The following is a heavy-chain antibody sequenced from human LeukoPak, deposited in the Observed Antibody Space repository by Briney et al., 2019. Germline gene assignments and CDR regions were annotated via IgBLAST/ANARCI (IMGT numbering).Heavy chain of an antibody. D-gene: IGHD5-18*01. CDR3: ARESHTAMVYYFDY. CDR2: INPNSGGT. CDR1: GYTFTGYY. V-gene: IGHV1-2*04. Sequence: ASVKVSCRASGYTFTGYYMHWVRQAPGQGLEWMGWINPNSGGTNYAQKFQGWVTMTRDTSISTAYMELSRLRSDDTAVYYCARESHTAMVYYFDYWGQGTLVTVSS. J-gene: IGHJ4*02.